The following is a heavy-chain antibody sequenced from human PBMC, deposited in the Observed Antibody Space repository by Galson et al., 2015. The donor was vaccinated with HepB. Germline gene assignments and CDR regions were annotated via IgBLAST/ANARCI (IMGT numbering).Heavy chain of an antibody. J-gene: IGHJ6*02. CDR1: SISSYY. V-gene: IGHV4-4*08. CDR2: IYTSGST. D-gene: IGHD2-15*01. Sequence: SISSYYWSWIRQPPGKGLEWIGRIYTSGSTNYNPSLKSRVTISVDTSKNQFSLKLSSVTAADTAVYYCAREVVAADYYYYGMDVWGQGTTVTVSS. CDR3: AREVVAADYYYYGMDV.